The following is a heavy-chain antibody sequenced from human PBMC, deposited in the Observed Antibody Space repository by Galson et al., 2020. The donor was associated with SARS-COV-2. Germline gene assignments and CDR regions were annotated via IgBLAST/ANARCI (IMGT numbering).Heavy chain of an antibody. J-gene: IGHJ6*02. CDR3: ARTYGSGSYYKSNYYKFDV. Sequence: SETLSLTCTVSGGSISNYYWSWLRQPAGKGLEWIGRIYTTGNTNYNPSLKSRVSMSVDTSKNQFSLTLSSVTAADTAAYFCARTYGSGSYYKSNYYKFDVWGQGATVTVSS. D-gene: IGHD3-10*01. CDR1: GGSISNYY. V-gene: IGHV4-4*07. CDR2: IYTTGNT.